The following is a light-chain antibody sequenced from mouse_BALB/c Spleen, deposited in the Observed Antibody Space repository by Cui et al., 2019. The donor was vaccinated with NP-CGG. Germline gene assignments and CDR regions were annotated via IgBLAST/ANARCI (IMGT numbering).Light chain of an antibody. Sequence: QAVVTQESALTTSPGETVTLTCRSSTGAVTTSNYSNWVQEKPGHLFTGLIGGTNNRAPGVPARFSGSLIGEKAALTITGAQTEDEAIYFCALWYSNHWVFGGGTKLTVL. CDR2: GTN. CDR1: TGAVTTSNY. CDR3: ALWYSNHWV. J-gene: IGLJ1*01. V-gene: IGLV1*01.